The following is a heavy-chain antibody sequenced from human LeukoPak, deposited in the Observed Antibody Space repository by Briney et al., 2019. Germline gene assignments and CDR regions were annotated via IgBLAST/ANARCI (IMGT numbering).Heavy chain of an antibody. CDR1: GYTFTGYY. CDR3: ARSITMVRGVIIHPPGY. Sequence: ASVKVSCKASGYTFTGYYMHWVRQAPGQGLEWVGRINPNSGGTNYAQKFQGRVTMTRDTSISTAYMELSRLRSDDTAVYYCARSITMVRGVIIHPPGYWGQGTLVTVSS. D-gene: IGHD3-10*01. CDR2: INPNSGGT. V-gene: IGHV1-2*06. J-gene: IGHJ4*02.